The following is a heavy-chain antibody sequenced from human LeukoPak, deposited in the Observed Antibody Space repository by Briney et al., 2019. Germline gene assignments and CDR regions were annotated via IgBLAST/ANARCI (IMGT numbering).Heavy chain of an antibody. J-gene: IGHJ6*02. CDR3: ARGNYYGMDV. CDR1: GFTFSSYA. CDR2: ISGSGGST. V-gene: IGHV3-23*01. Sequence: GGSLRLSCAASGFTFSSYAMSWVRQAPGKGLEWVSAISGSGGSTYYADSVKGRFTISRDNAKNTLYLQMNSLRAEDTAVYYCARGNYYGMDVWGQGTTVTVSS.